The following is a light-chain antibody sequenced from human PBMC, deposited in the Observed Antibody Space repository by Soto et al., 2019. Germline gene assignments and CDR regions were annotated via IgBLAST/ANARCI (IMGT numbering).Light chain of an antibody. Sequence: AIQMTQSPSSLSASVGDRVTITCRASQGIGTELGWYQLKPGKAPKLLVYGASTLQSGVLPRLSGSGSGTDFTLTISSLQPDDFETYYCLQDFSYPRTFGQGTKVEIK. CDR3: LQDFSYPRT. CDR1: QGIGTE. CDR2: GAS. V-gene: IGKV1-6*02. J-gene: IGKJ1*01.